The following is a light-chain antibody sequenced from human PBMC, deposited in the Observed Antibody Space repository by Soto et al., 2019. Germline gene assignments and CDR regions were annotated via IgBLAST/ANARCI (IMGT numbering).Light chain of an antibody. J-gene: IGLJ1*01. V-gene: IGLV2-11*01. CDR1: SSNVGGYNY. CDR3: CSYEGIYTSYV. Sequence: QPVLTQPRSVSGSPGQSVTISCTGTSSNVGGYNYVSWYQQHPGKVPKLLIYDVSKRPSGVPDRFSGSKSGNTASLTISGLQAEDEADYYCCSYEGIYTSYVFGTGTKLTVL. CDR2: DVS.